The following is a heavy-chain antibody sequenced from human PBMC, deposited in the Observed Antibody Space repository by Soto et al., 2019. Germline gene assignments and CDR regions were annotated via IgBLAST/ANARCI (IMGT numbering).Heavy chain of an antibody. V-gene: IGHV3-23*01. D-gene: IGHD6-13*01. CDR3: AKVLPGGYSSPFRQYYYGMDV. Sequence: KAPGKGLELVSAISGSGGSTYYADSVKGRFTISRDNSKNTLYLQMNSLRAEDTAVYYCAKVLPGGYSSPFRQYYYGMDVWGQGTTVTVS. J-gene: IGHJ6*02. CDR2: ISGSGGST.